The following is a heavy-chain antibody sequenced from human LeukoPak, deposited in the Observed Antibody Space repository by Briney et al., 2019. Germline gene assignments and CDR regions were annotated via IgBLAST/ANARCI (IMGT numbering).Heavy chain of an antibody. D-gene: IGHD5-12*01. J-gene: IGHJ4*02. V-gene: IGHV3-7*03. CDR1: GFTFNNHW. Sequence: GGSLRLSCVTSGFTFNNHWTSWVRQAPGKGLEWVANIKPDGSDKHYVDSVKGRFTISSDSAKNSLYLRMNSLRAEDTAVYYCARYSGYSGFDFDSWGQGTLVTVSA. CDR2: IKPDGSDK. CDR3: ARYSGYSGFDFDS.